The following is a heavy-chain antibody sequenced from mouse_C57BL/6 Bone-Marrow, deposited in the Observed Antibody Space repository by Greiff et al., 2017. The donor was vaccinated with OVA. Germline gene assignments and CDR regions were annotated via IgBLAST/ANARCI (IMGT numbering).Heavy chain of an antibody. CDR1: GYAFSSSW. Sequence: QVQLQQSGPELVKPGASVKISCKASGYAFSSSWMNWVKQRPGKGLEWIGRIYPGDGDTNYNGKCKGKATLTADKSSSTAYMQLSSLTSEDSAVYFCARGPTVAPFDYWGQGTTLTVSS. CDR3: ARGPTVAPFDY. J-gene: IGHJ2*01. V-gene: IGHV1-82*01. D-gene: IGHD1-1*01. CDR2: IYPGDGDT.